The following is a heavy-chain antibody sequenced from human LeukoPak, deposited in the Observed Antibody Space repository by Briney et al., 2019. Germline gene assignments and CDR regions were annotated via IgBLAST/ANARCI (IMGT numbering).Heavy chain of an antibody. CDR2: ISYDGSNK. Sequence: GRSLRLSCAASGFTFSSYGMHWVRQAPGKGLEWVAVISYDGSNKYYADSVKGRFTISRDNSKNTLYLQMSSLRAEDTAVYYCAKTPGRAKWLLNSNVFDYWGQGTLVTVSS. D-gene: IGHD3-22*01. CDR1: GFTFSSYG. CDR3: AKTPGRAKWLLNSNVFDY. V-gene: IGHV3-30*18. J-gene: IGHJ4*02.